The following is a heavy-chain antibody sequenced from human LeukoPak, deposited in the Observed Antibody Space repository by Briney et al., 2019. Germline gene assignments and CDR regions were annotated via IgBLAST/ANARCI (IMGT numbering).Heavy chain of an antibody. J-gene: IGHJ2*01. CDR3: ARHVDDILTGYQSWYFDL. CDR2: IHASGDT. Sequence: SETLSLTCTVSGDSIISYYWSWIRQPAGKGLEWTGRIHASGDTNYNPSLKSRVTISVDTSKNQFSLKLSSVTAADTAVYYCARHVDDILTGYQSWYFDLWGRGTLVTVSS. CDR1: GDSIISYY. V-gene: IGHV4-4*07. D-gene: IGHD3-9*01.